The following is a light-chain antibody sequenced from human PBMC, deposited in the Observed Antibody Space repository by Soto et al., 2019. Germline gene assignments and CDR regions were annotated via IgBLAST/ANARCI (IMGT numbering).Light chain of an antibody. CDR2: KAS. V-gene: IGKV1-5*03. Sequence: DIQMTQSPSTLSAYVGDRVTITCRASQSISTWLTWYQQKPGKAPKLLIYKASSLESGVPSRFSGSGSGTEFTLTISSLQPDDFATYYCQQYNTYPLTFGGGTTVEIK. J-gene: IGKJ4*01. CDR1: QSISTW. CDR3: QQYNTYPLT.